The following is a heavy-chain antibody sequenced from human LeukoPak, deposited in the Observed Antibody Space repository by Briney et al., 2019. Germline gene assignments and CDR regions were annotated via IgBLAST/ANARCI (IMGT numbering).Heavy chain of an antibody. V-gene: IGHV3-7*01. D-gene: IGHD4-11*01. J-gene: IGHJ4*02. CDR2: IKQDGSER. Sequence: GWSLRLSCATSGFTFSRHWMSWVRQAPGNGPEWVANIKQDGSERYYVHSVKGRFTISRDNAKNSLYLQMNSLRAEATAVYYCARDGGHSTDLDYWGQGILVTVSS. CDR1: GFTFSRHW. CDR3: ARDGGHSTDLDY.